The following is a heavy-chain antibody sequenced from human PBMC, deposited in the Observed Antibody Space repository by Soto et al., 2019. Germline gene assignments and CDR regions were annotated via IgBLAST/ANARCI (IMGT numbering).Heavy chain of an antibody. CDR3: ARQGYVWGSYRPYYFDY. CDR1: GGSFSGYY. Sequence: SETLSLTCAVYGGSFSGYYWSWIRQPPGKGLEWIGEINHSGSTNYNPSLKSRVTISVDTSKNQFSLKLSSVTAADTAVYYCARQGYVWGSYRPYYFDYWGQGTLVTVSS. CDR2: INHSGST. J-gene: IGHJ4*02. D-gene: IGHD3-16*02. V-gene: IGHV4-34*01.